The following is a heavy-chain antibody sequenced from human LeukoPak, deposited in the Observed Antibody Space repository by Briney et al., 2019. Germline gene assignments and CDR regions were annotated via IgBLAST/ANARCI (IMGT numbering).Heavy chain of an antibody. CDR1: GFSFSNAW. V-gene: IGHV3-15*01. CDR2: IKSKTDGGTT. Sequence: PGGSLRLSCAASGFSFSNAWMSWVRQAPGKGLEWVGRIKSKTDGGTTDYAAPVKGRFTISRDDAKNTLYLQMNSLKTEDTAVYYCTTGIYCSGGNCINGNWFDPWGQGTLVTVSS. CDR3: TTGIYCSGGNCINGNWFDP. J-gene: IGHJ5*02. D-gene: IGHD2-15*01.